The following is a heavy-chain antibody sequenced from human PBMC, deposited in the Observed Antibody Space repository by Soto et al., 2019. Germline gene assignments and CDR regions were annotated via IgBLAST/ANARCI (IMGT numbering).Heavy chain of an antibody. D-gene: IGHD3-10*01. CDR1: GYTFRSYD. Sequence: QVQLVQSGAEVKKPGASVKVSCTGSGYTFRSYDIHWVRQATGQGLEWMGWVNPNTGNTGYAQKFKGRVTMTRDMSKSSAYMEVNSLASEDTAIYYCARAYGAGSFAFWGQGTVVSVSS. CDR3: ARAYGAGSFAF. J-gene: IGHJ4*02. V-gene: IGHV1-8*01. CDR2: VNPNTGNT.